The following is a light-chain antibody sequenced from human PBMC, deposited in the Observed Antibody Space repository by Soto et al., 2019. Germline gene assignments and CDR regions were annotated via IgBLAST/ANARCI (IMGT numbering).Light chain of an antibody. CDR2: GAS. J-gene: IGKJ1*01. CDR3: QQYGSSGT. CDR1: QSVSGH. V-gene: IGKV3-15*01. Sequence: EIVMTQSPATLSVSPGERATLSCRASQSVSGHLAWYQQKPGQAPRLLIYGASTRATGIPARFSGRGSGKDFPLTISRLQPEDFAVYYCQQYGSSGTFGQGTKVDIK.